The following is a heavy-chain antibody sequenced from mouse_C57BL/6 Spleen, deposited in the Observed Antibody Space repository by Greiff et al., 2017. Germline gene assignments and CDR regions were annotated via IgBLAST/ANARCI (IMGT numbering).Heavy chain of an antibody. CDR1: GYAFSSYW. Sequence: VQLKESGAELVKPGASVKISCKASGYAFSSYWMNRVKQRPGKGLEWIGQIYPGDGDTNYNGKFKGKATLTADKSSSTAYMQLSSLTSEDSAVYFCARQGPMDYWGQGTSVTVSS. J-gene: IGHJ4*01. D-gene: IGHD3-3*01. CDR2: IYPGDGDT. CDR3: ARQGPMDY. V-gene: IGHV1-80*01.